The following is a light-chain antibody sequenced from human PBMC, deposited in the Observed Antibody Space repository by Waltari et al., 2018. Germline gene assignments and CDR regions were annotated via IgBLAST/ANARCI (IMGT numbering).Light chain of an antibody. CDR2: RNN. CDR1: HANLGSNY. Sequence: QSVLTQPPSASGTPGQRVSISCSGSHANLGSNYLYWYQQFPGMAPKLLIYRNNQRPSGVPDRFSGSKFGTSASLAISGLRSEDEAVYYCASGDDSHYVFGTGTKVTVL. J-gene: IGLJ1*01. CDR3: ASGDDSHYV. V-gene: IGLV1-47*01.